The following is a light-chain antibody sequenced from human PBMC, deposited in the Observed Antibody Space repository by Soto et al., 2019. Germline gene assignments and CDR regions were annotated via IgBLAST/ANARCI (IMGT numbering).Light chain of an antibody. J-gene: IGKJ1*01. CDR2: GAS. CDR1: QSVSSIY. Sequence: EAVLTQSPGTLSLSPGERATLSCRASQSVSSIYLAWYQQKPGQAPRLLIYGASSRATGIPDRFSGGGSGTDFTLTISRLEPEDFALYYCQHYGSSQRTFGQGTKVEIK. CDR3: QHYGSSQRT. V-gene: IGKV3-20*01.